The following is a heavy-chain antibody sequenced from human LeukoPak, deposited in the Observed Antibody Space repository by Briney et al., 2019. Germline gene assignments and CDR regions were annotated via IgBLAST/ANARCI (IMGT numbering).Heavy chain of an antibody. V-gene: IGHV1-18*01. CDR1: AYTFIIHG. J-gene: IGHJ3*02. CDR3: ARDLGPVVVPAAINDAFDI. CDR2: ISAYNGDT. Sequence: ASVKVSCKASAYTFIIHGICWVRLAPGQGLEWMGWISAYNGDTHYAQKLQGRVTMTTDTSTSTAYMELRSLRSDDTAVYYCARDLGPVVVPAAINDAFDIWGQGTMVTVSS. D-gene: IGHD2-2*02.